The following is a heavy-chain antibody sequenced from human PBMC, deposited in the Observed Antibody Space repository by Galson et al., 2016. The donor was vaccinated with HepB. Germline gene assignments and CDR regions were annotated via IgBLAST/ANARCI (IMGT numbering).Heavy chain of an antibody. V-gene: IGHV4-4*02. Sequence: SETLSLTCAVSGVSISNNYWWSWVRQSPGKGLEWIAEIHHSGNTNYNPSLKSRVNISIDKSRNQFSLNLGSVTAADTAVYFCARDRGTTSSITHYGMDVWGQGTAVAVSS. D-gene: IGHD6-6*01. J-gene: IGHJ6*02. CDR3: ARDRGTTSSITHYGMDV. CDR2: IHHSGNT. CDR1: GVSISNNYW.